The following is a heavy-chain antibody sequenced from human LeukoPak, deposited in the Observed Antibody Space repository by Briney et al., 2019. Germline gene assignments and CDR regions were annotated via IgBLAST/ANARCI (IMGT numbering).Heavy chain of an antibody. CDR3: ASISSGWYR. V-gene: IGHV3-64*01. CDR2: ISSNGGST. CDR1: GFTFSSYA. J-gene: IGHJ4*02. D-gene: IGHD6-19*01. Sequence: PWGSLRLSCAASGFTFSSYAMHWVRQAPGKGLEYVSAISSNGGSTYYANSVKGRFTISRDNSKNTLYLQMGSLRAEDMAVYYCASISSGWYRWGQGTLVTVSS.